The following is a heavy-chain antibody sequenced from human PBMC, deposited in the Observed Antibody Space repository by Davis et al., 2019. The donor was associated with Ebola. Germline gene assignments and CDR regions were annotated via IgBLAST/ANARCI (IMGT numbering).Heavy chain of an antibody. CDR3: ARGPYYYDSSGYHDY. CDR2: IWYDGSNK. V-gene: IGHV3-33*01. D-gene: IGHD3-22*01. Sequence: GESLKISCAASGFTFSSYGMHWVRQAPGKGLEWVAVIWYDGSNKYYADSVKGRFTISRDNSKNTLYLQMNSLRAEDTAVYYCARGPYYYDSSGYHDYWGQGTLVTVSS. CDR1: GFTFSSYG. J-gene: IGHJ4*02.